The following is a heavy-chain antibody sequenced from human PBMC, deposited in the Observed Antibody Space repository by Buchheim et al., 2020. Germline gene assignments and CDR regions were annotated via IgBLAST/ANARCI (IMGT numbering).Heavy chain of an antibody. CDR2: INHSGTT. D-gene: IGHD3-16*01. CDR3: ARNFGLGGMDV. Sequence: QVQLQESGPGLVKPAGTLSLTCGVSGDSISSTDWWNWVRQPPGKGLEWIGEINHSGTTNYSPSLKSRVTMPVDKSKKQFSLNLSSVTAADTAVYYCARNFGLGGMDVWGRGTT. V-gene: IGHV4-4*02. CDR1: GDSISSTDW. J-gene: IGHJ6*02.